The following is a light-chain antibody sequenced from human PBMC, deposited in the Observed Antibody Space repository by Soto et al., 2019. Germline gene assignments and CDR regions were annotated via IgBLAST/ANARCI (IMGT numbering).Light chain of an antibody. CDR3: LHHNGYPPV. CDR2: LAS. Sequence: DIQMTQSPSSLAASVGDTVTITCRASQHITNDCAWYQQKAGRAPKCLILLASRLQTGGPSRFNGSGAATEFSLLISSLQPEDFATYYCLHHNGYPPVFGQGTKVEIK. J-gene: IGKJ2*01. CDR1: QHITND. V-gene: IGKV1-17*01.